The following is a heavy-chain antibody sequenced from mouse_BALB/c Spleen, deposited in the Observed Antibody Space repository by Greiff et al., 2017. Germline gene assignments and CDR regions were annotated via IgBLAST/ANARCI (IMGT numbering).Heavy chain of an antibody. V-gene: IGHV2-9*02. CDR3: AREGGNYVRFAY. D-gene: IGHD2-1*01. J-gene: IGHJ3*01. CDR2: IWAGGST. Sequence: VMLVESGPGLVAPSQSLSITCTVSGFSLTSYGVHWVRQPPGKGLEWLGVIWAGGSTNYNSALMSRLSISKDNSKSQVFLKMNSLQTDDTAMYYCAREGGNYVRFAYWGQGTLVTVSA. CDR1: GFSLTSYG.